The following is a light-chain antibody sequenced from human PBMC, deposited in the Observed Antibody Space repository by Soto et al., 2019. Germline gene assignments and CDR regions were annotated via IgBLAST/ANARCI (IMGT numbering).Light chain of an antibody. V-gene: IGLV2-14*01. Sequence: QSALTQPASVSGSPGQSITISCTGTSSDVGGYNYVSWYQQHPGKAPKLMIYDVSNWPSGVSNRFSGSKSGNTASLTISGLQAEDEADYYCSSYTSSSTLACVFGTGTKVTVL. CDR3: SSYTSSSTLACV. CDR1: SSDVGGYNY. J-gene: IGLJ1*01. CDR2: DVS.